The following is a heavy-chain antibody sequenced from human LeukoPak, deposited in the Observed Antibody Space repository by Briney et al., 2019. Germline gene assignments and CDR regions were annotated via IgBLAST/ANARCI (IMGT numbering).Heavy chain of an antibody. CDR3: ARGSQTVAVAGLGVYYYYGMDV. Sequence: GGSLRLSCAASGFTFSSYGMHWVRQAPGKGLEWVAVIWYDGSNKYYADSVKGRFTISRDNSKNTLYLQMNSLRAEDTAVYYCARGSQTVAVAGLGVYYYYGMDVWGQGTTVTVSS. J-gene: IGHJ6*02. CDR2: IWYDGSNK. V-gene: IGHV3-33*08. D-gene: IGHD6-19*01. CDR1: GFTFSSYG.